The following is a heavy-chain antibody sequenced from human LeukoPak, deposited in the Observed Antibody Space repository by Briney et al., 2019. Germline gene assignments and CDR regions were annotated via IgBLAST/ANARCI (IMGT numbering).Heavy chain of an antibody. Sequence: GGSLRLSCAASGFTFSSYAMHWVRQAPGKGLEWVAVISYDGSNKYYADSVKGRFTISRDNSKNTLYLQMNSLRAEDTAVYYCARGSYDSSGSWFDPWGQGTLVTVSS. CDR1: GFTFSSYA. CDR2: ISYDGSNK. D-gene: IGHD3-22*01. CDR3: ARGSYDSSGSWFDP. V-gene: IGHV3-30*01. J-gene: IGHJ5*02.